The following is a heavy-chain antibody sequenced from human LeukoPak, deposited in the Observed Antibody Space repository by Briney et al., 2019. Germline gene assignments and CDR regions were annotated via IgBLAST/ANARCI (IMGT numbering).Heavy chain of an antibody. Sequence: PGGSLRLSCAASGFSVSSDYMNWVRQAPGKGLEWVSVIYSGGNAYYADSVKGRFTISRDNSKNTLYLQMNSLRAEDTAVYYCARDWGWLQILYYYYGMDVWGQGTTVTVSS. V-gene: IGHV3-53*05. CDR1: GFSVSSDY. CDR2: IYSGGNA. CDR3: ARDWGWLQILYYYYGMDV. D-gene: IGHD5-24*01. J-gene: IGHJ6*02.